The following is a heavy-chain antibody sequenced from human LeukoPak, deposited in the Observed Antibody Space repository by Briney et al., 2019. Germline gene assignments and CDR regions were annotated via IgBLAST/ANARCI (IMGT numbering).Heavy chain of an antibody. CDR1: GGSISNYY. CDR3: AREDSGSYYNFYYFYMDV. Sequence: SETLSLTCTVSGGSISNYYWSWIRQTPGKGLEWIGYIYYSGSTNYNPSLKSRVTISLDTSKNQFSLKLSSVTAADTAMYYCAREDSGSYYNFYYFYMDVWGKGTTVTISS. V-gene: IGHV4-59*01. J-gene: IGHJ6*03. CDR2: IYYSGST. D-gene: IGHD3-10*01.